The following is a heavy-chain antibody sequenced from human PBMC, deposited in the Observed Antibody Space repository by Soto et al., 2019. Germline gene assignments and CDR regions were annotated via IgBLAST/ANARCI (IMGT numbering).Heavy chain of an antibody. CDR1: GFSFRTFW. J-gene: IGHJ5*02. CDR3: LSGNSTSST. D-gene: IGHD2-2*01. CDR2: INQDGTEK. Sequence: EVQLVESGGGLVQPGGSLRLSCATSGFSFRTFWLNWVRQAPGRGLEWVANINQDGTEKYYVDSVKGRFTISRDNAQNSLSLQMTNLRAEDTAVYYCLSGNSTSSTWGQGTLVTVSS. V-gene: IGHV3-7*02.